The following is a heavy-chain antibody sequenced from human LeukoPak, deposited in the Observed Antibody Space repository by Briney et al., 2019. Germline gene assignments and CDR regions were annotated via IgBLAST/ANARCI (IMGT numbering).Heavy chain of an antibody. CDR1: GGSISPYY. CDR3: ARGGYYYLDV. J-gene: IGHJ6*03. Sequence: SETLSLTCTVSGGSISPYYWSWIRQPPGKGLEWIAYIFHSGTTKYNPSLKSRVAISLDTPKSQFSLKLHSVTAADTAVYYCARGGYYYLDVWGGGTTVTVSS. CDR2: IFHSGTT. V-gene: IGHV4-59*01.